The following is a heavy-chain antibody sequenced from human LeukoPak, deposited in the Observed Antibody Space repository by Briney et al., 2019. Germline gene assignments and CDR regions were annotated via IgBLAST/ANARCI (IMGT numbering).Heavy chain of an antibody. CDR3: AREGSYRFDY. D-gene: IGHD1-26*01. CDR2: INPYNGDT. CDR1: GYTFTSYG. J-gene: IGHJ4*02. Sequence: ASVKVSCTASGYTFTSYGVTWVRQAPGLGLEWMGWINPYNGDTNHTQKLQGRVTMTTDTSTSTAYMELRSLRSDDSAVYYCAREGSYRFDYWGQGTLVTVSS. V-gene: IGHV1-18*01.